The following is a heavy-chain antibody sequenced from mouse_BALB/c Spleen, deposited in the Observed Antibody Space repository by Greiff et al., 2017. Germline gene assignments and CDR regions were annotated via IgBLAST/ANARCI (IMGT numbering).Heavy chain of an antibody. CDR2: ISDGGSYT. Sequence: EVQVVESGGGLVKPGGSLKLSCAASGFTFSDYYMYWVRQTPEKRLEWVATISDGGSYTYYPDSVKGRFTISRDNAKNNLYLQMSSLKSEDTAMYYCARDQGRLRPWFAYWGQGTLVTVSA. J-gene: IGHJ3*01. CDR3: ARDQGRLRPWFAY. D-gene: IGHD2-4*01. V-gene: IGHV5-4*02. CDR1: GFTFSDYY.